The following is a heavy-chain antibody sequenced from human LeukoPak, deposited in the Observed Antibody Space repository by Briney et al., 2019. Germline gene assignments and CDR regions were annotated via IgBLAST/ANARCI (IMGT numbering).Heavy chain of an antibody. V-gene: IGHV3-48*03. Sequence: GGSLRLSCAASGFTFSSYEMNWVRQAPGKGLECVSYISSSGTTIYYADSVKGRFTISRDNAKISLYLQMNSLRAEDTAFYYCARDRIAVAGNDAFDIWGQGTMVTVSS. D-gene: IGHD6-19*01. CDR1: GFTFSSYE. CDR2: ISSSGTTI. J-gene: IGHJ3*02. CDR3: ARDRIAVAGNDAFDI.